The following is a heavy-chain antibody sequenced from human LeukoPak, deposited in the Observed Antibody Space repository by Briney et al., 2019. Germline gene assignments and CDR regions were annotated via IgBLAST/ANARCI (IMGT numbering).Heavy chain of an antibody. V-gene: IGHV3-11*06. CDR1: GFTFSDYY. Sequence: GGSLRLSCAASGFTFSDYYMTWIRQAPGKGLEWVSYISSGSSYTDYADSVKGRFTISGDNAKNSLDLQMNILRAEDTALYYCARARGSIPSSSFDYWGQGALVTVSS. CDR3: ARARGSIPSSSFDY. CDR2: ISSGSSYT. J-gene: IGHJ4*02. D-gene: IGHD6-6*01.